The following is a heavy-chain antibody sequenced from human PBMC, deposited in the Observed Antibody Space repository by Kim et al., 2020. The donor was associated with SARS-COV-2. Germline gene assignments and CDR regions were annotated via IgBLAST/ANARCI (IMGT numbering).Heavy chain of an antibody. V-gene: IGHV4-39*01. D-gene: IGHD6-19*01. CDR3: ARLSSGWYGAVDY. J-gene: IGHJ4*02. Sequence: SETLSLTCTVSGCSISSSSYYWGWIRQPPGKGLEWIGSIYYSGSTYYNPSLKSRVTISVDTSKNQFSLKLSSVTAADTAVYYCARLSSGWYGAVDYWGQG. CDR1: GCSISSSSYY. CDR2: IYYSGST.